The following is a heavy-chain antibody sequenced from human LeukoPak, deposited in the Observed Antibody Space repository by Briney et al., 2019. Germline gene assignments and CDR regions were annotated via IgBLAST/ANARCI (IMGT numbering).Heavy chain of an antibody. V-gene: IGHV3-48*03. J-gene: IGHJ5*02. CDR3: VRDNFYDSSLDP. D-gene: IGHD3-22*01. Sequence: GGSLRLSCAASGFTFSDYEMNWVRQAPGKGLEWVSYISSRGSPIYYADSVKGRFTISRDNAKNSLYLQMNSLRAEDTAFYYCVRDNFYDSSLDPWGQGTLVTVSS. CDR2: ISSRGSPI. CDR1: GFTFSDYE.